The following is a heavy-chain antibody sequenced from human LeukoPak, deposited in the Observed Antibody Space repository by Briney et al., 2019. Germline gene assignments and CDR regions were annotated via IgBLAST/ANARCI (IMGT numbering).Heavy chain of an antibody. CDR2: ISSSSSTI. CDR1: GFTFSSYS. CDR3: AREGYCSGGSCSLDAFDI. J-gene: IGHJ3*02. V-gene: IGHV3-48*01. Sequence: GGSLRHSCAASGFTFSSYSMNWVRQAPGKGLEWVSYISSSSSTIYYADSVKGRFTISRDNAKNSLYLQMNSLRAEDTAVYYCAREGYCSGGSCSLDAFDIWGQGTMVTVSS. D-gene: IGHD2-15*01.